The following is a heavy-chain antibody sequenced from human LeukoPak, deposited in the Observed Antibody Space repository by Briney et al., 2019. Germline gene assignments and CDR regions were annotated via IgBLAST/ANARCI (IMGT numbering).Heavy chain of an antibody. V-gene: IGHV3-21*01. CDR2: ISSSSSYI. D-gene: IGHD2-15*01. J-gene: IGHJ4*02. CDR3: ARAVGYCSGGSCSLDY. CDR1: GFSFSSYS. Sequence: GGSLRLSCAASGFSFSSYSMNWVRQAPGKGLEWVSSISSSSSYIYYADSVKGRFTISRDNAEISLYLQMNSLRAEDTAVYYCARAVGYCSGGSCSLDYWGQGTLVTVSS.